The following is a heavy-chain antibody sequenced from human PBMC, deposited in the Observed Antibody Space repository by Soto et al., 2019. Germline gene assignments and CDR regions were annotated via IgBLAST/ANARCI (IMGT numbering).Heavy chain of an antibody. CDR3: ARARRYCSSTSCPIGY. Sequence: ASVKVSCKASGYTFTNYGISWVRQAPGQGLEWMGWISAYSGHTNYAQKFQGTLTMTTDTSTSTAYMELRSLRSDDTAVYYCARARRYCSSTSCPIGYWGQGTLVTVSS. CDR2: ISAYSGHT. J-gene: IGHJ4*02. CDR1: GYTFTNYG. V-gene: IGHV1-18*01. D-gene: IGHD2-2*01.